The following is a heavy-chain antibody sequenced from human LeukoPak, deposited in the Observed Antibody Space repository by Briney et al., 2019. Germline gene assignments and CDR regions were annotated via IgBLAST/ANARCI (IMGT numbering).Heavy chain of an antibody. V-gene: IGHV3-30*02. CDR1: GFTFNTFG. CDR3: AKDEGSSWSNPFDY. CDR2: IRYDGSNE. J-gene: IGHJ4*02. D-gene: IGHD6-13*01. Sequence: GGSLRLSCAASGFTFNTFGMHWVRQAPGKGLEWVVFIRYDGSNEFYTDSVKGRFIISRDNSKNSLYLQMNSLRAEDTALYYCAKDEGSSWSNPFDYWGQGTLVTVSS.